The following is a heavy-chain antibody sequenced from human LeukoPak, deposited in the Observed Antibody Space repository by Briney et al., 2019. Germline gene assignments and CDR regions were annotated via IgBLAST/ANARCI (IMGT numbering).Heavy chain of an antibody. D-gene: IGHD6-6*01. CDR1: GGTFSSYA. Sequence: GASVKVSCKASGGTFSSYAISWVRQAPGQGLEWMGGIIPIFGTANYAQKFQGRVTITADESTSTAYMELSSLRSEDTAVYYCARGHSSSPHWFDPWGQGTLVTVSS. V-gene: IGHV1-69*13. CDR2: IIPIFGTA. J-gene: IGHJ5*02. CDR3: ARGHSSSPHWFDP.